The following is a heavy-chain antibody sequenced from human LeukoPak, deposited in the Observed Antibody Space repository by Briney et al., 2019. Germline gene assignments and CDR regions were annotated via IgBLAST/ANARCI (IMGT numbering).Heavy chain of an antibody. D-gene: IGHD2-2*01. V-gene: IGHV1-69*13. CDR2: IIPIFGTA. J-gene: IGHJ6*03. CDR1: GYTFTSYD. CDR3: ARDAKYCSSTSCYAYYYYYMDV. Sequence: GASVKVSCKASGYTFTSYDINWVRQAPGQGLEWMGGIIPIFGTANYAQKFQGRVTITADESTSTAYMELSSLRSEDTAVYYCARDAKYCSSTSCYAYYYYYMDVWGKGTTVTVSS.